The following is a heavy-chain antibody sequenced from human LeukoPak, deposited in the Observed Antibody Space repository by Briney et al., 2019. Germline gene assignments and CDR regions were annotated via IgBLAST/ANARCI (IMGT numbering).Heavy chain of an antibody. Sequence: LEWVSVIYSSGSTYSADSVKGRFTISRDNSKNTLYLQMNSLRADDTAVYYCAKDRGGPEGDWGQGTPVTVSS. V-gene: IGHV3-53*01. CDR2: IYSSGST. CDR3: AKDRGGPEGD. D-gene: IGHD2-15*01. J-gene: IGHJ4*02.